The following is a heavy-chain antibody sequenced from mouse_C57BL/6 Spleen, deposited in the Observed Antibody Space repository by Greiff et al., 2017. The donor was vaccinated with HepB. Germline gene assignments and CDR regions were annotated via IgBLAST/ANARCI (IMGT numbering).Heavy chain of an antibody. Sequence: QVQLKESGAELARPGASVKMSCKASGYTFTSYTMHWVKQRPGQGLEWIGYINPSSGYTKYNQKFKDKATLTADKSSSTAYMQLSSLTSEDSAVYYCARSPRYDGAVDYWGQGTTLTVSS. CDR3: ARSPRYDGAVDY. CDR2: INPSSGYT. J-gene: IGHJ2*01. D-gene: IGHD2-12*01. CDR1: GYTFTSYT. V-gene: IGHV1-4*01.